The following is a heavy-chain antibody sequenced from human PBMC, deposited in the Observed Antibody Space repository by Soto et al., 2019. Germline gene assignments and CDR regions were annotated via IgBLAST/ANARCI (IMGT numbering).Heavy chain of an antibody. CDR2: ISYDGSNK. J-gene: IGHJ4*02. D-gene: IGHD3-22*01. V-gene: IGHV3-30-3*01. Sequence: PGGSLRLSCAASGFTFSSYAMHWVRQAPGKGLECVAVISYDGSNKYYADSVKGRFTISRDNSKNTLYLQMNSLRAEDTAVYYCARGWEDYYDSSGYFNFDYWGQGTLVTVYS. CDR1: GFTFSSYA. CDR3: ARGWEDYYDSSGYFNFDY.